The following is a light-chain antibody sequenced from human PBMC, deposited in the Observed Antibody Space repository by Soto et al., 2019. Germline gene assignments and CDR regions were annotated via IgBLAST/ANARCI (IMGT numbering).Light chain of an antibody. J-gene: IGLJ2*01. CDR3: AAWDDSLNGVI. CDR2: SNN. CDR1: SSNIGSHT. V-gene: IGLV1-44*01. Sequence: QSVLTQPPSASGTPGQRITISCSGSSSNIGSHTVNWHQQVPGTAPKLLIYSNNERPSVVPDRFSGSKSGTSASLAISGLQSGDEADYYCAAWDDSLNGVIFGGGTKLTVL.